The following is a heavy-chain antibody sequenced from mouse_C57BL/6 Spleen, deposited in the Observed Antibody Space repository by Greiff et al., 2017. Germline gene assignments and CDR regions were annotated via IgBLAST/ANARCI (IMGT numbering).Heavy chain of an antibody. J-gene: IGHJ3*01. CDR3: AREGDYDSAWFAY. Sequence: DVMLVESGGGLVKPGGSLKLSCAASRFTFSSYAMSWVRQTPEKRLEWVATISDGGSYTYYPDNVKGRFTISRDNAKNNLYLQMSHLKSEDTAMYYCAREGDYDSAWFAYWGQGTLVTVSA. CDR2: ISDGGSYT. CDR1: RFTFSSYA. V-gene: IGHV5-4*01. D-gene: IGHD2-4*01.